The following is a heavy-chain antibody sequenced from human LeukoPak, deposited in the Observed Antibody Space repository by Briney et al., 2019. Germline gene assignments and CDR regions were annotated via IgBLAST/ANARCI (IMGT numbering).Heavy chain of an antibody. V-gene: IGHV3-23*01. CDR1: VITLIHYH. J-gene: IGHJ4*02. CDR3: AKRGIVIRAVIIIGFHKEAYYFDY. CDR2: LSESGWSP. D-gene: IGHD3-10*01. Sequence: GGPVTLPCVVSVITLIHYHMICLPRAPGRGVEGLTGLSESGWSPHYADSVKGRFIISRDTSKNTVYLQMNSLRVEDTAVYFCAKRGIVIRAVIIIGFHKEAYYFDYWGQGILVTVSS.